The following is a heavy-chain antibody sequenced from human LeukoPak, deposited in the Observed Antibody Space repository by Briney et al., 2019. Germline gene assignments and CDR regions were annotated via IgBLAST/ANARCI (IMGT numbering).Heavy chain of an antibody. V-gene: IGHV4-34*01. CDR1: GGSFSGYY. D-gene: IGHD6-19*01. CDR3: ARGPIWYSIGQYKYNWFDP. J-gene: IGHJ5*02. Sequence: SETPFLTCAVYGGSFSGYYWSWIRQPPGKGLEWIGEINHSGSTNYNPSLKSRVTISVDTSKNQFSLKLSSVTAADTAVYYCARGPIWYSIGQYKYNWFDPWAQGTLAIVSS. CDR2: INHSGST.